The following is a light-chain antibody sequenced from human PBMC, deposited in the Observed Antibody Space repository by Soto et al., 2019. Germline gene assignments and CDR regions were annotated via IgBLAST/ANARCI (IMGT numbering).Light chain of an antibody. J-gene: IGLJ1*01. CDR2: EVS. Sequence: QSALTQPASVSGSPGQSITISCTGTSSDVGGYNYVSWYQQHPGKAPKLMIYEVSDRPSGVSNRFSGSKSGNTASLTISRPQAEDEADYYCSSYTITSTYVFGTGTKVTVL. CDR3: SSYTITSTYV. V-gene: IGLV2-14*01. CDR1: SSDVGGYNY.